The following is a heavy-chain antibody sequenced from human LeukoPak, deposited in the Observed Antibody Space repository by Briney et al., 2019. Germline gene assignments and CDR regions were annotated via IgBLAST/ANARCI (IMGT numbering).Heavy chain of an antibody. CDR1: GFTFSNYA. CDR2: FSGSGGGST. J-gene: IGHJ6*03. D-gene: IGHD6-6*01. V-gene: IGHV3-23*01. Sequence: PGGSLRLSCAASGFTFSNYAMTWVRQAPGKGLEWVSTFSGSGGGSTYYADSVKGRFTVSRDNSKSTLYLQMNSLRAEDTAVYYCAKDMYEYSSSYYYYYYYMDVWGMGPRSPSP. CDR3: AKDMYEYSSSYYYYYYYMDV.